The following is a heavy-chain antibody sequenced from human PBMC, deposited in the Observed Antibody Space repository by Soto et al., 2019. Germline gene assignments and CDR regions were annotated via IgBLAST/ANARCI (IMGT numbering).Heavy chain of an antibody. J-gene: IGHJ6*02. Sequence: ASVQVSCKGSGYTLTTYAMQCVSQAHGQRLEWMGWINGGNGNTKYSQRFQGRVSITRDTSASTDYMELSSLTSEDTAVYYCARADCSSNSCYFYYGMDVWVQGTTVTFSS. CDR2: INGGNGNT. V-gene: IGHV1-3*01. D-gene: IGHD2-2*01. CDR1: GYTLTTYA. CDR3: ARADCSSNSCYFYYGMDV.